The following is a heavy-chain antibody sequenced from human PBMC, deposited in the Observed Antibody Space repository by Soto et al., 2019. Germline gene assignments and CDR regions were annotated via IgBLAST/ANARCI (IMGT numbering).Heavy chain of an antibody. J-gene: IGHJ5*02. CDR3: AHRGYGSGISPGNWFDP. V-gene: IGHV2-5*02. CDR1: GFSLSTSGVG. D-gene: IGHD3-10*01. CDR2: IYWDDDK. Sequence: QITLKGSGPTLVKPTQTLTLTCTFSGFSLSTSGVGVGWIRQPPGKALEWLALIYWDDDKRYSPSLKSRLTITKDTSKNQVVLTMTNMDPVDTATYYCAHRGYGSGISPGNWFDPWGQGTLVTVSS.